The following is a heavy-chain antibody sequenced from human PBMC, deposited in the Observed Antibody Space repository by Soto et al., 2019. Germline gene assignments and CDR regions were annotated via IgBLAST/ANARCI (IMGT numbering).Heavy chain of an antibody. CDR2: IYYSGST. V-gene: IGHV4-31*03. J-gene: IGHJ3*02. CDR1: GGSISSGGHY. CDR3: ARDEWLDYYESSANGAFDI. D-gene: IGHD3-22*01. Sequence: QVQLQESGPGLVKPSQTLSLTCTVSGGSISSGGHYWSWIRQHPGKGLEWIGYIYYSGSTYYNPSLKSRVTISVDTSKNQFSLKLSSVTAADTAVYYCARDEWLDYYESSANGAFDIWGQGTMVTVSS.